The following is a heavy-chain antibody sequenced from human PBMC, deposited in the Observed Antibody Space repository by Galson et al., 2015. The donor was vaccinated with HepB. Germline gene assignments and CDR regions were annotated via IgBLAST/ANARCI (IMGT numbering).Heavy chain of an antibody. J-gene: IGHJ5*02. CDR1: GGSISNRSYY. Sequence: SETLSLTCTVSGGSISNRSYYWGWIRQPPEKGLEWIGTIYYNGKTYYNPSLKSRVTISVDTSNNQFSLNLSSVTAADTALYYCARVGVPAAIGDWFDPWGQGALVTVSS. V-gene: IGHV4-39*01. CDR2: IYYNGKT. D-gene: IGHD2-2*01. CDR3: ARVGVPAAIGDWFDP.